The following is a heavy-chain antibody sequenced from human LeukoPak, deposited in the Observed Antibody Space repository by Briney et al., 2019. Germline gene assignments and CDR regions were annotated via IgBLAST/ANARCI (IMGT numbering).Heavy chain of an antibody. CDR2: IYYSGST. D-gene: IGHD3-10*01. Sequence: SETLSLTCTVSGGSISSSSYYWGWIRQPPGKGLEWIGSIYYSGSTYYNPSLKSRVTISVDTSKNQFSLKLSSVTAADTAVYYCAREMARGVIGYWGQGTLVTVSS. V-gene: IGHV4-39*07. J-gene: IGHJ4*02. CDR3: AREMARGVIGY. CDR1: GGSISSSSYY.